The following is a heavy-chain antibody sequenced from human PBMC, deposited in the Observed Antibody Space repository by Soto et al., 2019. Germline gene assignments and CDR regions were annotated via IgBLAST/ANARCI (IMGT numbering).Heavy chain of an antibody. V-gene: IGHV4-34*01. Sequence: SETLSLTCAVYGGSFSGYYWSWIRQPPGKGLEWIGEINHGGSTNYNPSLKSRVTISVDTSKNQFSLKLSSVTAADTAVYYCARLDSYGYYYYGMDVWGQGTTVTVSS. D-gene: IGHD5-18*01. CDR3: ARLDSYGYYYYGMDV. CDR2: INHGGST. CDR1: GGSFSGYY. J-gene: IGHJ6*02.